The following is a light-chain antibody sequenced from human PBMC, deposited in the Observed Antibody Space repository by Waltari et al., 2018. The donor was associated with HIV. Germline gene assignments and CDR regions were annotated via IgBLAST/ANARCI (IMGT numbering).Light chain of an antibody. CDR3: QQSHTTPAT. Sequence: DIQMTQSPSSLSASVGDRVTITCRANQNINSYLNWYRQKPGKAPDLLIFGASTLQSGVPSRFSASGSVIDFILTITAVQHEDFATYFCQQSHTTPATFGQGTKLEMK. CDR2: GAS. J-gene: IGKJ2*01. V-gene: IGKV1-39*01. CDR1: QNINSY.